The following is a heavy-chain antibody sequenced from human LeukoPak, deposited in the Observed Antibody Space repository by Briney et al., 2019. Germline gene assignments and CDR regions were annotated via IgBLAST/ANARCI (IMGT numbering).Heavy chain of an antibody. V-gene: IGHV4-34*01. D-gene: IGHD6-13*01. CDR2: ISHGGST. J-gene: IGHJ4*02. Sequence: SETLSLTCAVYGGSFSNYHWSWIRQPPGKGLEWIGEISHGGSTDCNPSLKSRVSISVDTSKNQFSLKLSSVTAADTAVYYCAREEAAAGTSYFDYWGQGTLVTVSS. CDR1: GGSFSNYH. CDR3: AREEAAAGTSYFDY.